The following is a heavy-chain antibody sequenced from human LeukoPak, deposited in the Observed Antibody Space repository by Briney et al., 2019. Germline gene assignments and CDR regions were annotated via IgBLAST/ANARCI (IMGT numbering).Heavy chain of an antibody. J-gene: IGHJ4*02. CDR2: ISYDGSNK. Sequence: PGGSLRLSCAASGFTFSSYAMHWVRQAPGKGLEWVAVISYDGSNKYYADSVKGRFTISRDNSKNTLYLQTNSLRAEDTAVYYCARAGGSYWGVFDYWGQGTLVTVSS. CDR1: GFTFSSYA. D-gene: IGHD1-26*01. V-gene: IGHV3-30-3*01. CDR3: ARAGGSYWGVFDY.